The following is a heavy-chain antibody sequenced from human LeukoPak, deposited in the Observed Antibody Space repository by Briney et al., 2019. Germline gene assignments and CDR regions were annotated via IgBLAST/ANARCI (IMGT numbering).Heavy chain of an antibody. D-gene: IGHD3-22*01. Sequence: ASVKVSCKASGYTFTGYYMHWVRQASGQGLEWMEWINPNSGGTNYAQKFQGRVTMTRDTSISTAYMELSRLRSDDTAVYYCARVPQGYYDSSGYYGGEFDYWGQGTLVTVSS. J-gene: IGHJ4*02. CDR1: GYTFTGYY. CDR3: ARVPQGYYDSSGYYGGEFDY. CDR2: INPNSGGT. V-gene: IGHV1-2*02.